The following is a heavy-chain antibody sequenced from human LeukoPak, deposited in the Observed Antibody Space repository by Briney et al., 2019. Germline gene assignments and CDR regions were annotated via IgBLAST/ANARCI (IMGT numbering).Heavy chain of an antibody. Sequence: GGSLRLSCAASGFTFSSYAMSWVRQAPVKGLEWVSAISGSGGSTYYADSVKGRFTISRDNSKNTLYLQMNSLRAEDTAVYYCAKDIGSEGDYLDYWGQGTLVTVSS. CDR3: AKDIGSEGDYLDY. J-gene: IGHJ4*02. CDR1: GFTFSSYA. CDR2: ISGSGGST. V-gene: IGHV3-23*01. D-gene: IGHD6-19*01.